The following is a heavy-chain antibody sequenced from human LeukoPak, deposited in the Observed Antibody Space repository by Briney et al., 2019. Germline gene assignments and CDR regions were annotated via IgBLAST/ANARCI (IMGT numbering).Heavy chain of an antibody. V-gene: IGHV3-23*01. J-gene: IGHJ4*02. CDR3: AKGLLRYFDWLPRGGIDY. CDR1: GFTFSSYA. Sequence: GGSLRLSCAASGFTFSSYAMSWVRQAPGKGLEWVSAISGSGGSTYYADSVKGRFTISRDNSKNTLYLQMNSLRAEDTAVYYCAKGLLRYFDWLPRGGIDYWGQGTLVTVSS. CDR2: ISGSGGST. D-gene: IGHD3-9*01.